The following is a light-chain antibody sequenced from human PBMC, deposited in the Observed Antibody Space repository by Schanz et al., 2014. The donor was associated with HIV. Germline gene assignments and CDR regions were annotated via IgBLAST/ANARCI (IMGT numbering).Light chain of an antibody. Sequence: QSALTQPASVSGSPGQSITISCTGPNSDINFYYYVSWFQQHPGKAPQLMIYDGSRRPSGVSNRFSGSKSGNTASLTISGLQAEDEADYYCSSHAGRNSFVVFGGGTKLTVL. V-gene: IGLV2-14*03. J-gene: IGLJ2*01. CDR1: NSDINFYYY. CDR2: DGS. CDR3: SSHAGRNSFVV.